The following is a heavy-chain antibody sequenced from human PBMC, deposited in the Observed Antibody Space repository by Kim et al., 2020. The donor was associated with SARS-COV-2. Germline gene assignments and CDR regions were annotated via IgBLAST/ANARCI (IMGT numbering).Heavy chain of an antibody. V-gene: IGHV3-23*01. Sequence: YADSVKGRFAISRDNSKTTLYLQMDSLRAEDKAVYYCARELIAARFDPWGQGTLVTVSS. D-gene: IGHD6-6*01. CDR3: ARELIAARFDP. J-gene: IGHJ5*02.